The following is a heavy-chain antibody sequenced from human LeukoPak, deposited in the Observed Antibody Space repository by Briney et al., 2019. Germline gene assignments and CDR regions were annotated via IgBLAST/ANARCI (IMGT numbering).Heavy chain of an antibody. CDR2: ISAYNGNT. J-gene: IGHJ6*02. CDR3: ARSGNNEPYYYYGMDV. Sequence: ASVKVSRKASCYTFTSYGISWVRQAPGQGLEWMGWISAYNGNTNYAQKLQGRVTMTTDTSTSTAYMELRSLRSDDTAVYYCARSGNNEPYYYYGMDVWGQGTTVTVSS. CDR1: CYTFTSYG. V-gene: IGHV1-18*01. D-gene: IGHD1-14*01.